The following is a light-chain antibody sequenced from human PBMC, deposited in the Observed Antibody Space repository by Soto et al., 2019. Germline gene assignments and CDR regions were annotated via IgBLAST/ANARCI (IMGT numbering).Light chain of an antibody. J-gene: IGKJ3*01. CDR3: QQRSNWPPV. CDR1: QGIGDT. CDR2: DAS. V-gene: IGKV3-11*01. Sequence: IVLTQSPGTLSVSPGEGVTLSCRASQGIGDTLAWYQHKPGQAPRLLIYDASNRATGIPARFSGSGSGTDFTLTISSLEPEDFAVYYCQQRSNWPPVFGPGTKVDIK.